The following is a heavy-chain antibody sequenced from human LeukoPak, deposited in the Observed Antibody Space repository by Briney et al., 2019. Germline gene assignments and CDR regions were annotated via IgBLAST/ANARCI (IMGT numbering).Heavy chain of an antibody. CDR1: GGSISSYY. Sequence: SETLSLTCTVSGGSISSYYWSWIRQPPGKGLEWIGYIHYSGSTNYNPSLKSRVTISVDTSKNQFSLKLSSVTAADTAVYYRARRLNSGYGEYMDVWGKGTTVTVSS. CDR2: IHYSGST. J-gene: IGHJ6*03. V-gene: IGHV4-59*08. D-gene: IGHD5-12*01. CDR3: ARRLNSGYGEYMDV.